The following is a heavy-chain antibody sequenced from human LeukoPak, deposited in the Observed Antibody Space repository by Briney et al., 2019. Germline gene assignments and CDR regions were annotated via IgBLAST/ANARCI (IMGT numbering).Heavy chain of an antibody. CDR3: ARVAGSTVTPPTNFDY. CDR1: GGTFSSYA. D-gene: IGHD4-17*01. J-gene: IGHJ4*02. V-gene: IGHV1-69*13. Sequence: GASVKVSCKASGGTFSSYAISWVRQAPGQGLEWMGGIIPIFGTANYAQKFQGRVTITADESTSTAYMELSSLRSGDTAVYYCARVAGSTVTPPTNFDYWGQGALVTVSS. CDR2: IIPIFGTA.